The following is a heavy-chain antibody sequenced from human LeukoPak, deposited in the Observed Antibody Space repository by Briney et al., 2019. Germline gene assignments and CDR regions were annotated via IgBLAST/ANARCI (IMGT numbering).Heavy chain of an antibody. D-gene: IGHD2/OR15-2a*01. V-gene: IGHV4-34*01. CDR3: ARLSMTYYFDY. J-gene: IGHJ4*02. Sequence: SSETLSLTCAVYGGSFSGYYWSWIRQPPGKGLEWFGEINHSGSTNYNPSLKSRVTISVDTSKNQFSLKLSSVTAADTAVYYCARLSMTYYFDYWGQGTLVTVSS. CDR2: INHSGST. CDR1: GGSFSGYY.